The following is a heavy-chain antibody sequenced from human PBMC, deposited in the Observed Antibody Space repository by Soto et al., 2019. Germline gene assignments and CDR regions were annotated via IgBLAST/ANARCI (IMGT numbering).Heavy chain of an antibody. CDR1: GFTFSSYA. CDR2: ISYDGSNK. D-gene: IGHD3-22*01. J-gene: IGHJ6*02. CDR3: ARDYYDSSGYSLYGMDV. Sequence: GGSLRLSCAASGFTFSSYAMHWVRQAPGKGLEWVVVISYDGSNKYYADSVKGRFTISRDNSKNTLYLQMNSLRAEDTAVYYCARDYYDSSGYSLYGMDVWGQGTTVTVSS. V-gene: IGHV3-30-3*01.